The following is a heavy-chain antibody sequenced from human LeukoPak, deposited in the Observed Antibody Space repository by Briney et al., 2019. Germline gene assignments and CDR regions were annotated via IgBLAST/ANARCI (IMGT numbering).Heavy chain of an antibody. CDR3: ASSSYGSGYYYYGMDV. CDR1: GFTFNDYY. D-gene: IGHD3-10*01. Sequence: GGTLRLSCAASGFTFNDYYMSWVRQAPGKGLEWVSVIYSGGSTYYADSVKGRFTISIDNSKNTLYPQMNSLRAEDTAVYYCASSSYGSGYYYYGMDVWGQGTTVTVSS. CDR2: IYSGGST. J-gene: IGHJ6*02. V-gene: IGHV3-53*01.